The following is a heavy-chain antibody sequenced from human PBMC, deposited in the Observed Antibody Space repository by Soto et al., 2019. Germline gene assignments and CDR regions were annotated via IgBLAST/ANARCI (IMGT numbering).Heavy chain of an antibody. CDR1: GGSFSSYS. Sequence: SETLSLTCTVSGGSFSSYSWSWIRQPPGKGLEWIGYMYHSGTTNYNPSLKSRITISIDRSKNQFSLKLSSVTAADTAVYYCVRVPDYWGQGILVTV. CDR2: MYHSGTT. J-gene: IGHJ4*02. V-gene: IGHV4-59*12. D-gene: IGHD2-2*01. CDR3: VRVPDY.